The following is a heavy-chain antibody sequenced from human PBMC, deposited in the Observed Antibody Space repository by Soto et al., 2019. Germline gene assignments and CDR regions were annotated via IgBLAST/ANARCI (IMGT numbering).Heavy chain of an antibody. Sequence: QLQLQESGSGLVKPSQTLSLTCAVSGGSISSGGYSWSWIRQPPGKGLEWIGYIYHSGSTYYNPSLQGRATIEVGQSKNPSSRERSLMTAPDQAVYCRARILGPWGQGTLVTVSS. CDR3: ARILGP. J-gene: IGHJ5*02. V-gene: IGHV4-30-2*01. CDR2: IYHSGST. CDR1: GGSISSGGYS. D-gene: IGHD7-27*01.